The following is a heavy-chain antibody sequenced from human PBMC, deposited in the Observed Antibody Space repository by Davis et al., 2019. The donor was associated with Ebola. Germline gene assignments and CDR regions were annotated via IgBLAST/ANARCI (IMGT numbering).Heavy chain of an antibody. V-gene: IGHV1-18*01. CDR2: ISAYNGNT. CDR3: ARDQSYSSSWGSYYYYYGMDV. J-gene: IGHJ6*02. CDR1: AYTFKNYA. D-gene: IGHD6-13*01. Sequence: ASVQVSCKASAYTFKNYAISWVRQAPGQGLEWMGWISAYNGNTNYAQILQGRVTRTTDTSTSTAYMELSSLRSEDTAVYYCARDQSYSSSWGSYYYYYGMDVWGQGTTVTVSS.